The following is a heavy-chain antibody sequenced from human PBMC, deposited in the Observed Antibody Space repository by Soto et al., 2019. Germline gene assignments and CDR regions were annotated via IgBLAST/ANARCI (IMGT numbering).Heavy chain of an antibody. D-gene: IGHD3-10*01. CDR3: ARAFRGGDY. J-gene: IGHJ4*02. CDR2: IYYSGST. Sequence: QVQLRESGPGLVKPSETLSLTCAVSGGSISGYYWTWIRQPPGKGLEWIGYIYYSGSTNYNPSLKSRVTMSVDTSKKQLSLKLRSVTAADTAVYYCARAFRGGDYWGQGTLVTVSS. CDR1: GGSISGYY. V-gene: IGHV4-59*01.